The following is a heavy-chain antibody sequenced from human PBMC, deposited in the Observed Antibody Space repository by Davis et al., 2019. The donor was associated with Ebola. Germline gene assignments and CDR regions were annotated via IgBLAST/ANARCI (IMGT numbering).Heavy chain of an antibody. V-gene: IGHV5-10-1*01. CDR2: IDPSDSKT. Sequence: GESLKISCKGSGYYFTSYWISWVRQMPGRGLEWMGRIDPSDSKTDYSPSFQGHVTISVDKSISTVYLHWSSLKASDIAMYYCARQESLYGSSDYWGQGTLVTVSS. CDR1: GYYFTSYW. D-gene: IGHD2/OR15-2a*01. J-gene: IGHJ4*02. CDR3: ARQESLYGSSDY.